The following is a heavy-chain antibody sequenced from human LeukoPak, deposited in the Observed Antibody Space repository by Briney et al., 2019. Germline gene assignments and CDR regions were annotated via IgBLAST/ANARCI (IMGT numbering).Heavy chain of an antibody. CDR2: MFDNENT. V-gene: IGHV4-59*11. J-gene: IGHJ4*02. CDR3: ATIKRGSIFGYFDF. Sequence: SETLSLTCTVSGVSISSHYRSWIRQPPGKGLEWIGYMFDNENTKDNPSLKSRITLSADTSKNQFSLRLSSVTAADTAVYYCATIKRGSIFGYFDFWGQGILVTASS. D-gene: IGHD5-18*01. CDR1: GVSISSHY.